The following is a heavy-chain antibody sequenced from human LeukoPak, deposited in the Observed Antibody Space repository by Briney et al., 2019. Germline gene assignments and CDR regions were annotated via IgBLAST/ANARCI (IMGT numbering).Heavy chain of an antibody. J-gene: IGHJ4*02. CDR3: ARPDCSSTSCCFDY. CDR1: ASGFTFHD. CDR2: INPNSGGT. D-gene: IGHD2-2*01. Sequence: ASVTLSFNCAASGFTFHDFHMLRQPPGQGLEWMGRINPNSGGTNYAQKFPGRVTITMDTSISTLYMELSRLTSDDTAVYYCARPDCSSTSCCFDYWGQGTLVTVSS. V-gene: IGHV1-2*06.